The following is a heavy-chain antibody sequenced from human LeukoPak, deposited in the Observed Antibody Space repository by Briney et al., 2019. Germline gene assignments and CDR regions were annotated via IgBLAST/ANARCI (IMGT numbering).Heavy chain of an antibody. CDR1: GYTFTGYY. CDR3: ARWTSQYYYDSSGYYDDAFDI. J-gene: IGHJ3*02. D-gene: IGHD3-22*01. CDR2: INPNSGGT. Sequence: GASVKVSCKASGYTFTGYYMHWVRRAPGQGLEWMGRINPNSGGTNYAQKFQGRVTMTRDTSISTAYMELSRLRSDDTAVYYCARWTSQYYYDSSGYYDDAFDIWGQGTMVTVSS. V-gene: IGHV1-2*06.